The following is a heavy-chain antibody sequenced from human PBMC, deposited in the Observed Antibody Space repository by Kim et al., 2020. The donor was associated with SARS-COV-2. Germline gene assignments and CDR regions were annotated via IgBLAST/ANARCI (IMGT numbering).Heavy chain of an antibody. Sequence: SETLSLTCTVSGGSISSHYWSWIRQPPGKGLEWIGYIYYSGSTNYNPSLKSRVTISVDTSKNQFSLKLSSVTAADTAVYYCARTPLFRAFDIWGQGTMVTVSS. J-gene: IGHJ3*02. V-gene: IGHV4-59*11. CDR3: ARTPLFRAFDI. CDR2: IYYSGST. CDR1: GGSISSHY. D-gene: IGHD3-10*01.